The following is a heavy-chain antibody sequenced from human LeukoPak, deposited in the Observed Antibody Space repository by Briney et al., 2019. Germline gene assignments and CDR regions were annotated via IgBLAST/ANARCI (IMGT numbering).Heavy chain of an antibody. D-gene: IGHD6-13*01. CDR2: ISGSGGST. CDR1: GFTFSSYA. J-gene: IGHJ4*02. CDR3: AKIAGYSSSWYVDY. Sequence: PGGSLRPSCAASGFTFSSYAMSWVRQAPGKGLEWVSAISGSGGSTYYADSVKGRFTISRDNSKNTLYLQMNSLRAEDTAVYYCAKIAGYSSSWYVDYWGQGTLVTVSS. V-gene: IGHV3-23*01.